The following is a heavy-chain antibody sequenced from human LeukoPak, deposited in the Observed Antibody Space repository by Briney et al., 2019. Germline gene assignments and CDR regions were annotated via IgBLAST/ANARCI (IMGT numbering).Heavy chain of an antibody. D-gene: IGHD3-3*01. CDR2: IRYDGSDK. V-gene: IGHV3-30*02. CDR3: AKGLGFFPRFYDFDY. CDR1: GFTFSNYA. J-gene: IGHJ4*02. Sequence: GGSLRLSCVASGFTFSNYAIHWVRQAPGKGLEWVAFIRYDGSDKYYGDSVKGRFTISRDNSKSTVYLQMSSLRVEDTAVYHCAKGLGFFPRFYDFDYWGQGTLVTVSS.